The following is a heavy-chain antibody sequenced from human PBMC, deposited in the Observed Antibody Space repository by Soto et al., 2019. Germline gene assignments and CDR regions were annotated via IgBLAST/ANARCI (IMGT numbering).Heavy chain of an antibody. CDR2: TYYTSKWYN. D-gene: IGHD3-22*01. CDR3: ARGLYYYDSSGYYYDY. J-gene: IGHJ4*02. CDR1: GDSVSSNSAA. V-gene: IGHV6-1*01. Sequence: SQTLSLTCAISGDSVSSNSAAWNWIRQSPSRGLEWLGRTYYTSKWYNDYAVSVKSRITINPDTSKNQFSLQLNSVTPEDTAVYYCARGLYYYDSSGYYYDYWGQVTLVTVSS.